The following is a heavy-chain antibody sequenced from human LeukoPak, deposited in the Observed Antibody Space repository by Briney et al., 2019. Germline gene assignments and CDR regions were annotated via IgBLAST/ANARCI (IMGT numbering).Heavy chain of an antibody. CDR2: IYYSGST. CDR1: GGSISSSNYY. J-gene: IGHJ3*02. V-gene: IGHV4-39*01. CDR3: ARQAITYYYDSSLAFDI. Sequence: SETLSLTCTVSGGSISSSNYYWGWIRQPPGKGLEWIGSIYYSGSTYYNPSLKSRVTISVVTSKNQFSLKLSSLTAADTAVYYCARQAITYYYDSSLAFDIWGQGTMVTVSS. D-gene: IGHD3-22*01.